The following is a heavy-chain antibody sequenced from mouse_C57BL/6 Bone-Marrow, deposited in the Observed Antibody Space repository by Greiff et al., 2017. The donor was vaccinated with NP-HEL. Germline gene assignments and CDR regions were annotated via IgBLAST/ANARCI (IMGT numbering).Heavy chain of an antibody. Sequence: QVQLQQSGAELARPGASVKLSCKASGYTFTSYGISWVKQRTGQGLEWIGEIYPRSGNTYYNEKFKGKATLTADKSSSTAYMELRGLTSEDSAVYVGAIGAYGNYRWYFDVWGTGTLVTVS. CDR3: AIGAYGNYRWYFDV. D-gene: IGHD2-1*01. V-gene: IGHV1-81*01. CDR1: GYTFTSYG. CDR2: IYPRSGNT. J-gene: IGHJ1*03.